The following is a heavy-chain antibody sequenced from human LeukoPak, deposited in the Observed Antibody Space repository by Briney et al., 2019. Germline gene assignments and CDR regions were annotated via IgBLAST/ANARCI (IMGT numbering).Heavy chain of an antibody. Sequence: ASVKVSCKASGYTFTSYAMHWVRQAPGQRLEWMGWINAGNGNTKYSQKFQGRVTITRDTSASTAYMELSSLRSEDTAVYYCARGQYYYDSSGYLRHDAFDIWGQGTMVTVSS. D-gene: IGHD3-22*01. V-gene: IGHV1-3*01. CDR1: GYTFTSYA. CDR2: INAGNGNT. J-gene: IGHJ3*02. CDR3: ARGQYYYDSSGYLRHDAFDI.